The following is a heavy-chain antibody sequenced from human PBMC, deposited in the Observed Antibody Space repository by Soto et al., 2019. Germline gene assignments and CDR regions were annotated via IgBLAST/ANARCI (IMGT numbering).Heavy chain of an antibody. CDR1: GFTFSNYA. CDR3: AKDLAGAGTLGGKDFEH. D-gene: IGHD1-7*01. CDR2: ISYDGSNK. Sequence: GGSLRLSCAGSGFTFSNYAMHWVRQAPGKGLEWVAVISYDGSNKYYADSVKGRFTISRDDSKNTLYLQMNGLRAEDTAVYHCAKDLAGAGTLGGKDFEHWGQGTLVTVSS. J-gene: IGHJ1*01. V-gene: IGHV3-30*18.